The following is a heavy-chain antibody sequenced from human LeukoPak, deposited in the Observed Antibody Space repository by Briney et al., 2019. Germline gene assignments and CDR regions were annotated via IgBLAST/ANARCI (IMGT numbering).Heavy chain of an antibody. V-gene: IGHV5-51*01. J-gene: IGHJ4*02. Sequence: GESLKISCKGSGYILRYYWIGWARQLAGKGLEWVGSIYPGDSDTRYSPSLQGQVTISDDKSIATAYLQWSSLKASDTAIYYCATRAKSGQWANYFDYWGQGTLVTVSS. CDR1: GYILRYYW. CDR2: IYPGDSDT. CDR3: ATRAKSGQWANYFDY. D-gene: IGHD6-19*01.